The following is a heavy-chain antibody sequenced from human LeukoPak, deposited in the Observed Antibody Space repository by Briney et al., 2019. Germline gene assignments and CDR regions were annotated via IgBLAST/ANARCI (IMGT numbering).Heavy chain of an antibody. CDR1: GGSISSYY. CDR3: ARSSGDLTKGRHFDY. Sequence: SETLSLTCTVSGGSISSYYWSWIRQPPGKGLEWIGYIYYSGSTNYNPSLKSRVTISVDTSKNQFSLKLSSVAAADTAVYYCARSSGDLTKGRHFDYWGQGTLVTVSS. V-gene: IGHV4-59*01. D-gene: IGHD3-10*01. CDR2: IYYSGST. J-gene: IGHJ4*02.